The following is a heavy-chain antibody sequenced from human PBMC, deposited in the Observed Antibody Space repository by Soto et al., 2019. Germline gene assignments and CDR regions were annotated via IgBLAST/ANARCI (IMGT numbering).Heavy chain of an antibody. D-gene: IGHD6-6*01. CDR2: INRSGST. V-gene: IGHV4-34*01. Sequence: QVQLQQWGAGLLKPSETLSLTCAVYCGSFSGYYGSWILQPPGKGLEWIGEINRSGSTNYNPSLKSRVTMSVDTSKNQFSLKLSSVTAADTAVYYCARTSRFDCWGQRTLVTVSS. J-gene: IGHJ4*02. CDR3: ARTSRFDC. CDR1: CGSFSGYY.